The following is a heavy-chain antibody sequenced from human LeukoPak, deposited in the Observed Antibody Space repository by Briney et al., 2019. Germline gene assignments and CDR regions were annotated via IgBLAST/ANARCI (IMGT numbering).Heavy chain of an antibody. D-gene: IGHD3-10*01. V-gene: IGHV3-23*01. J-gene: IGHJ4*02. CDR1: GFTFNNYA. CDR3: AKDRNSGSAEFFDS. Sequence: GGSLRLSCAASGFTFNNYAMSWVRQAPGKGLEWVSHIAVSSRATYYADLVKGRFTIIRDNSKNTVYLEMNCLRVEDTAVYYCAKDRNSGSAEFFDSWGQGVLVTVSS. CDR2: IAVSSRAT.